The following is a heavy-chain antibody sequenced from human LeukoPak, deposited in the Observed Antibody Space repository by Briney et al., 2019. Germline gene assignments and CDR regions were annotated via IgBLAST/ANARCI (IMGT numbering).Heavy chain of an antibody. CDR1: GGSISSSSYY. CDR2: IYYSGST. D-gene: IGHD6-19*01. Sequence: PSETLSLTCTVSGGSISSSSYYWGLIRQPPGKGLERIGSIYYSGSTYYNPSLKSRVTISVDTSKNQFSLKLSSVTAADTAVYYCARSTRSSGWSFDLWGRGTLVTVSS. J-gene: IGHJ2*01. CDR3: ARSTRSSGWSFDL. V-gene: IGHV4-39*01.